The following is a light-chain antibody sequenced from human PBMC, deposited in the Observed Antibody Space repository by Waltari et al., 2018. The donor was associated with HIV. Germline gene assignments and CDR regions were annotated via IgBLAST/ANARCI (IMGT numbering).Light chain of an antibody. CDR3: QSSDTTASHEL. CDR1: ALSKQY. V-gene: IGLV3-25*03. CDR2: KDT. Sequence: SRDLTQPPSVSVSPGPTARITCSGDALSKQYSYWYQQKAGQAPVLVIFKDTERPSGIPERFSASSSGTTVTLTITSVEAEDEAEYFCQSSDTTASHELFGGGTKLTVL. J-gene: IGLJ2*01.